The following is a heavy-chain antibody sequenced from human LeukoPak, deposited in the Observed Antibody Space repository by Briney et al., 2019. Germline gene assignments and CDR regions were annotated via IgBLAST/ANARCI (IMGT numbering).Heavy chain of an antibody. V-gene: IGHV1-69*04. CDR1: GGTFSSYA. D-gene: IGHD6-6*01. Sequence: ASVKVSCKASGGTFSSYAISWVRQAPGQGLEWMGRIIPIFGIANYAQKFQGRVTITADNSTSTAYMELSSLRSEDTAVYYCAREGLAARQEYYFDYWGQGTLVTVSS. CDR2: IIPIFGIA. CDR3: AREGLAARQEYYFDY. J-gene: IGHJ4*02.